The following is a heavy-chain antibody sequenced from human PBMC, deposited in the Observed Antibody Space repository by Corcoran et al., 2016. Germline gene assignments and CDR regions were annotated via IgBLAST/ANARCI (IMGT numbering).Heavy chain of an antibody. D-gene: IGHD4-17*01. CDR1: GFTFSNYW. V-gene: IGHV3-7*01. CDR2: IKEDGSEK. Sequence: EVQLVESGGGLVQPGGSLRLSCVASGFTFSNYWMSWVRQAPGKGLEWVGNIKEDGSEKYYVDSVKGRFTISRDNAKNSLYLQVNSLRAEDTAVYYCARVAYGDRYWGQGPLVTVSS. J-gene: IGHJ4*02. CDR3: ARVAYGDRY.